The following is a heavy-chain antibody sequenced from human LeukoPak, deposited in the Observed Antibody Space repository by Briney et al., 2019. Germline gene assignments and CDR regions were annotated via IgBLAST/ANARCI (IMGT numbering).Heavy chain of an antibody. Sequence: GGSLRLSCAASGFSFDDYAMHWVRQAPGKGLEWVSGISWNSGSIGYADSVKGRFTISRDNAKNSLYLQMNSLRAEDTALYYCAKDMAYSSSWYYFDYWGQGTLVTVSS. J-gene: IGHJ4*02. CDR2: ISWNSGSI. D-gene: IGHD6-13*01. CDR1: GFSFDDYA. V-gene: IGHV3-9*01. CDR3: AKDMAYSSSWYYFDY.